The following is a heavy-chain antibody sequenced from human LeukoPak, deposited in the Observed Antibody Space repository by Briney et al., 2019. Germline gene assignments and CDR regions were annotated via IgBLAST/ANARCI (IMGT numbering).Heavy chain of an antibody. CDR1: GGTFSSYA. J-gene: IGHJ4*02. CDR2: IIPIFGTA. D-gene: IGHD6-13*01. V-gene: IGHV1-69*13. Sequence: EASVKVSCKASGGTFSSYAISWVRQAPGQGLEWMGGIIPIFGTANYAQKFQGRVTITADESTSTAYMELSSLRSEDTAVYYCARTERAAGLLEACLDYWGQGTLVTVSS. CDR3: ARTERAAGLLEACLDY.